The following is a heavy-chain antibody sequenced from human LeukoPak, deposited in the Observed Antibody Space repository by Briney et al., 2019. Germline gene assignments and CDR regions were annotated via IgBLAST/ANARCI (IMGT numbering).Heavy chain of an antibody. D-gene: IGHD3-9*01. J-gene: IGHJ5*02. Sequence: SETLSLTCTVSGGSISSYCWSWIRQPPGKGLEWIGYICDTGSTNYNPSLKSRLTISVDTSQNQFSLRLSSVTAADTAVYYCARGTYYDILTGYFNWFDPWGQGTLVTVSS. V-gene: IGHV4-59*08. CDR2: ICDTGST. CDR3: ARGTYYDILTGYFNWFDP. CDR1: GGSISSYC.